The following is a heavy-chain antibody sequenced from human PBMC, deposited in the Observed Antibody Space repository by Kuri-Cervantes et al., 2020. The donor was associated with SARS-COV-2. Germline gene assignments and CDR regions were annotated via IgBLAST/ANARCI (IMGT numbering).Heavy chain of an antibody. J-gene: IGHJ4*02. CDR2: IRSKANSYAT. D-gene: IGHD3-10*01. V-gene: IGHV3-73*01. CDR1: GFTFSGSA. Sequence: GESLKISCAASGFTFSGSAMHWVRQASGKGLEWVGRIRSKANSYATAYAASVKGRFTISRDDSKNTAYLQMNSLKTEDTAVYYCTTVDYYGSGSRYWGQGTLVTVSS. CDR3: TTVDYYGSGSRY.